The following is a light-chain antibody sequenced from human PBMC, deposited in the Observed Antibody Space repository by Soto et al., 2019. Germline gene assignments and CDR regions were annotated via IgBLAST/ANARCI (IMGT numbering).Light chain of an antibody. CDR3: QQYNSYLT. J-gene: IGKJ3*01. CDR2: KAS. CDR1: QSISSW. V-gene: IGKV1-5*03. Sequence: DIQMTQSPSTLSASVGDRVTITCRASQSISSWLAWYQQKPGKAPKLLIYKASSLESGVPSRFSGRGSGIEFNLTISSQQPDDFATYYCQQYNSYLTFGPGTKVDI.